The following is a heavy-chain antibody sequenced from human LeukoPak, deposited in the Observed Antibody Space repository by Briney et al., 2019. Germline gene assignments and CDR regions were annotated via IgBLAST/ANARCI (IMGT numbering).Heavy chain of an antibody. Sequence: GVSLRLSCAASGFTFSNYEMNCVRQAPGKGLEGVSYISSSGTTIYYAERRFTISRDKAKNSLYLLMNSLRAEDTAIYYCARGYCSGGSCYGGDYWGQGTLVTVSS. CDR1: GFTFSNYE. CDR2: ISSSGTTI. CDR3: ARGYCSGGSCYGGDY. J-gene: IGHJ4*02. D-gene: IGHD2-15*01. V-gene: IGHV3-48*03.